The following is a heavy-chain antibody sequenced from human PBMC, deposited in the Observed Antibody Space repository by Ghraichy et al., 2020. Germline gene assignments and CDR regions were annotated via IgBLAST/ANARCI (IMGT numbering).Heavy chain of an antibody. CDR3: ARTGTRITMIVAD. V-gene: IGHV4-39*01. Sequence: SETLSLTCTVSGGSISSSSYYWGWIRQPPGKGLEWIGNIYYSGSTYYNPSLKSRVTISVDTSKNQFSLKLSSVTAADTAVYYCARTGTRITMIVADWGQGTLVTVSS. CDR2: IYYSGST. CDR1: GGSISSSSYY. D-gene: IGHD3-22*01. J-gene: IGHJ4*02.